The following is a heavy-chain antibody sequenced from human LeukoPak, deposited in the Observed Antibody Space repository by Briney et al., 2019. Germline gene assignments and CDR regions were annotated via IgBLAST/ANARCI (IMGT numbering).Heavy chain of an antibody. V-gene: IGHV3-15*01. CDR2: IKSKTDGGTT. Sequence: PGGALRLSCAASGFTSSSYAMSWVLQAPGKGLEWVGRIKSKTDGGTTDYAAPVKGRFTISRDDSKNTLYLQMNSLKTEDTAVYYCHIDWNDANWFDPWGQGTLVTVSS. CDR3: HIDWNDANWFDP. D-gene: IGHD1-1*01. J-gene: IGHJ5*02. CDR1: GFTSSSYA.